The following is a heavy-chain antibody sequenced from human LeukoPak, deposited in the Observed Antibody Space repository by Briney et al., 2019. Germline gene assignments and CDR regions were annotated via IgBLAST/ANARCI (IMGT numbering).Heavy chain of an antibody. CDR2: ISGSGGST. J-gene: IGHJ4*02. D-gene: IGHD6-19*01. Sequence: GGSLRLSCAASGFTFSSYSMNWVRQAPGKGLEWVSAISGSGGSTYHADSVKGRFTISRDNSKNTLYLQMNSLRAEDTAVYYCAKGYSSGWYFEYWGQGTLVTVSS. CDR1: GFTFSSYS. V-gene: IGHV3-23*01. CDR3: AKGYSSGWYFEY.